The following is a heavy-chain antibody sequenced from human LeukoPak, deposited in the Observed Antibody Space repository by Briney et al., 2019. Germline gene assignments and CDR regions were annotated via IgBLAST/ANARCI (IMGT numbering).Heavy chain of an antibody. D-gene: IGHD1-26*01. CDR3: ARSKSGSYHTALDY. V-gene: IGHV4-39*07. CDR2: IYYSGST. CDR1: GGSISSTSYY. Sequence: SETLSLTCTVSGGSISSTSYYWGWIRQPPGKGLEWIGSIYYSGSTYYNPSLKSRVTMSVDTSKNQFSLKLSSVTAADTAVYYCARSKSGSYHTALDYWGQGTLVTVSS. J-gene: IGHJ4*02.